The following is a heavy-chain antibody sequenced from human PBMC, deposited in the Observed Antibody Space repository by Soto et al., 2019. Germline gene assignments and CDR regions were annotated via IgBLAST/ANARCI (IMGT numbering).Heavy chain of an antibody. J-gene: IGHJ4*02. Sequence: QVQLQQWGGGLLKPSETLSLTCAVYGGSFSGYYWSWIRQPPGKGLEWIGEINHSGSTNYNPSLKSRVPMSVDTSKNQFSLNLNSMTAADTAVYWCARVVGSSGDYFDYWGQGTLVTVSS. CDR1: GGSFSGYY. CDR2: INHSGST. CDR3: ARVVGSSGDYFDY. D-gene: IGHD3-10*01. V-gene: IGHV4-34*02.